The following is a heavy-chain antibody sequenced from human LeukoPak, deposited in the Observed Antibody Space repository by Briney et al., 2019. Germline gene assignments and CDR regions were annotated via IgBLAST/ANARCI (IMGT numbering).Heavy chain of an antibody. D-gene: IGHD6-13*01. CDR3: ARSSSWYSWFDP. V-gene: IGHV4-34*01. CDR1: GGSFSGYY. CDR2: INHSGST. J-gene: IGHJ5*02. Sequence: PSETLSLTCAVYGGSFSGYYWSWIRQPPRKGLEWIGEINHSGSTNYNPSLKSRVTISVDTSKNQFSLKLSSVTAADTAVYYCARSSSWYSWFDPWGQGTLVTVSS.